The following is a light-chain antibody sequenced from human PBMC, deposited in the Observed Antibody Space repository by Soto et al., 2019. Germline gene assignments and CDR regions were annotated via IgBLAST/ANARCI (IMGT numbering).Light chain of an antibody. V-gene: IGKV1-5*01. Sequence: DIQMPQSPSTLSASVGDRVTITCRASQSISTWLAWYQQKPGKAPKLLIYDASSLESGVPSRFSGGGSGTEFTLTISSLQPDDFATYYCQQYNSSSWTFGQGTKMGIK. CDR1: QSISTW. J-gene: IGKJ1*01. CDR2: DAS. CDR3: QQYNSSSWT.